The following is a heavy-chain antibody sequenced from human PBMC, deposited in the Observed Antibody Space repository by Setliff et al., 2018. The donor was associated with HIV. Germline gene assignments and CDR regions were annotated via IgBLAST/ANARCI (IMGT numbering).Heavy chain of an antibody. D-gene: IGHD6-13*01. CDR1: GFTFSSSW. Sequence: PSETLRLSCAASGFTFSSSWMSWIRQPPGKGLEWIGNIYYSGSTYYNPSLKSRVTISVDTSKNQFSLKLSSVTAADTAVYYCASPASDSSTVNGADYWGQGTLVTVSS. CDR3: ASPASDSSTVNGADY. J-gene: IGHJ4*02. V-gene: IGHV4-39*01. CDR2: IYYSGST.